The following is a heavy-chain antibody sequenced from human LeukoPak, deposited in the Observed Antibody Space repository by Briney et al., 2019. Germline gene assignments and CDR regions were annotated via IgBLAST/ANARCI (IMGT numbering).Heavy chain of an antibody. D-gene: IGHD1-26*01. J-gene: IGHJ5*02. CDR2: IYSGST. CDR3: ARHSSFFSPLYP. V-gene: IGHV4-34*01. CDR1: GGSFSGYY. Sequence: NPSETLSLACAVYGGSFSGYYWSWIRQPPGKGLEWIGSIYSGSTYYNPSLKSRLTISVDTSKNQFSLKLSSVTAADAAVYYCARHSSFFSPLYPWGQGTLVTVSS.